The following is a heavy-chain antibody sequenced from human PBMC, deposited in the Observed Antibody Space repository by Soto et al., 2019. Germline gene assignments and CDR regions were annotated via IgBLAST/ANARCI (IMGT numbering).Heavy chain of an antibody. CDR3: ARLGAFNYYGMDV. Sequence: PGKGLEWMGIIYPGDSDTRYSPSFQGQVTISADKSISTAYLQWSSLKASDTAMYYCARLGAFNYYGMDVWGQGTTVTVSS. D-gene: IGHD3-16*01. J-gene: IGHJ6*02. V-gene: IGHV5-51*01. CDR2: IYPGDSDT.